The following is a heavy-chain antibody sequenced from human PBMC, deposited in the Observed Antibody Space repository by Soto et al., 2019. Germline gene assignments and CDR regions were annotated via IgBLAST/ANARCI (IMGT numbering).Heavy chain of an antibody. Sequence: VQLVQSGAEVKKPGSSVKVSCKASGGTFSNYPFIWVRQAPGQGLDWMGGIIRIVGTTDYGQRFQGRVTITADVSTNTAYMELSSLRSDDTAVYYCARGLYCGGGCYSDFDFWGQGTLVTVSS. CDR3: ARGLYCGGGCYSDFDF. J-gene: IGHJ4*02. CDR1: GGTFSNYP. CDR2: IIRIVGTT. V-gene: IGHV1-69*01. D-gene: IGHD2-21*02.